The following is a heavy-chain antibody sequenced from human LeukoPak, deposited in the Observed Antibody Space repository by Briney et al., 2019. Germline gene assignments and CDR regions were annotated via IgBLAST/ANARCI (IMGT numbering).Heavy chain of an antibody. Sequence: GGSLRLSCAASGFTFSSYGMHWVRQAPGKGLEWVAFIRYDGSNKYYADSVKGRFTISRDNSKNTLYLQMNSLRAEDTAMYYCAKRSVSGYSSSWHHFDYWGQGTLVTVSS. CDR2: IRYDGSNK. D-gene: IGHD6-13*01. CDR1: GFTFSSYG. J-gene: IGHJ4*02. CDR3: AKRSVSGYSSSWHHFDY. V-gene: IGHV3-30*02.